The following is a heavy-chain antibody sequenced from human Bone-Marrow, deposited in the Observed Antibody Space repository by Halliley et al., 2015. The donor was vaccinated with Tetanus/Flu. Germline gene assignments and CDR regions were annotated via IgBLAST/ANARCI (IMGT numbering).Heavy chain of an antibody. CDR2: IYHSGSA. J-gene: IGHJ6*02. V-gene: IGHV4-39*01. CDR3: AGSSCIGGSCYLFSYYAVDV. D-gene: IGHD2-15*01. CDR1: GVSISANSYY. Sequence: TLSLTCSVSGVSISANSYYWGWIRQPPGKGLEWVGIIYHSGSAFYNPSLGSRVTMSVDTSKNQFSLKLSSVTAADTAVYYCAGSSCIGGSCYLFSYYAVDVWGQGTTITVSS.